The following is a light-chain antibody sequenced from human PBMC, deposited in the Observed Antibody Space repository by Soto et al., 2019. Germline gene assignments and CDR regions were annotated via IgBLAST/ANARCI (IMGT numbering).Light chain of an antibody. CDR3: QQSYSTPWT. CDR1: QSISSY. Sequence: DIQMTQSPSSLSACVGDRFTITCRASQSISSYLNRYQQKPGKAPKLLIYATSNLQSGVPSRFSGSGSGTDFTLTISRLQPEHFTTYYCQQSYSTPWTFGQGTKVDNK. J-gene: IGKJ1*01. V-gene: IGKV1-39*01. CDR2: ATS.